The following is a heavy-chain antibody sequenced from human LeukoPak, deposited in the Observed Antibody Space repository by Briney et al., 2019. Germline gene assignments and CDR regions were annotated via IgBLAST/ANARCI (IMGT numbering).Heavy chain of an antibody. CDR2: ISRTGNYI. CDR1: GFTFSRYN. Sequence: GGSLRLSWAASGFTFSRYNMNWVRQAPGKGLEWVSSISRTGNYIYYADSVKGRFTISRDNAQNSLFLQMNSLRVEDTAVYYCARVLETDCSGGSCYSGLDYWGQGTLVTVSS. J-gene: IGHJ4*02. D-gene: IGHD2-15*01. CDR3: ARVLETDCSGGSCYSGLDY. V-gene: IGHV3-21*01.